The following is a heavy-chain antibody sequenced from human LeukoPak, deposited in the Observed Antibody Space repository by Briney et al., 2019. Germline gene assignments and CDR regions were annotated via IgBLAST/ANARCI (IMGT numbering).Heavy chain of an antibody. CDR3: ARADSYGSILDY. J-gene: IGHJ4*02. Sequence: GGSLRLSCAASGFTFSSYWMSWVRQAPGKGLEWVASIDQYGRAKYYVDSVRGRFTFSRDNTKNSLHLQMNSLRAEDTAVYYCARADSYGSILDYWGQGTRVIDSS. D-gene: IGHD5-18*01. CDR1: GFTFSSYW. CDR2: IDQYGRAK. V-gene: IGHV3-7*04.